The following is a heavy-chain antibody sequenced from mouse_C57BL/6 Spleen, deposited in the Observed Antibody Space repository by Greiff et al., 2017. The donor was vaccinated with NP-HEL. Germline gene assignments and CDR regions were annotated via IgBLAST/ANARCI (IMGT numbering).Heavy chain of an antibody. CDR3: ARKTYAYCRNYGEY. J-gene: IGHJ2*01. CDR1: GYSFTDYN. CDR2: INPNYGTT. Sequence: EVQLQQSGPELVKPGASVKISCKASGYSFTDYNMNWVKQSNGKSLEWIGVINPNYGTTSYNQKFKGKATLTVDQSTSTAYMQLNILTSEDSAVYYDARKTYAYCRNYGEYWGQGTTLTVSA. V-gene: IGHV1-39*01. D-gene: IGHD1-2*01.